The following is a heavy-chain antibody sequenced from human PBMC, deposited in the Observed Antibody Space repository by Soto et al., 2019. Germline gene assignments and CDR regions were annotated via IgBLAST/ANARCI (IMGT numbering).Heavy chain of an antibody. Sequence: GGSLRLSCAASGFTFSSYSMNWVRQAPGKGLEWVSSISSSSSYIYYADSVKGRFTISRDNAKNSLYLQMNSLRAEDTAVYYCARDTLESIAATDYWGQGTLVTISS. D-gene: IGHD6-13*01. CDR3: ARDTLESIAATDY. CDR2: ISSSSSYI. CDR1: GFTFSSYS. V-gene: IGHV3-21*01. J-gene: IGHJ4*02.